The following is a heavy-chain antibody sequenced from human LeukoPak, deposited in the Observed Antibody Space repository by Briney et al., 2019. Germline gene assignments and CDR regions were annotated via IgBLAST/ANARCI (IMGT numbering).Heavy chain of an antibody. CDR3: AGSGRGWFDP. Sequence: SETLSLTCTVSGGSISSYYWSWIRQPPGKGLEWIGYIYYSGSTNYNPSLKSRVTISVDRSKNQFSLKLSSVTAADTAVYYCAGSGRGWFDPWGQGTLVTVSS. CDR1: GGSISSYY. V-gene: IGHV4-59*12. CDR2: IYYSGST. J-gene: IGHJ5*02. D-gene: IGHD3-10*01.